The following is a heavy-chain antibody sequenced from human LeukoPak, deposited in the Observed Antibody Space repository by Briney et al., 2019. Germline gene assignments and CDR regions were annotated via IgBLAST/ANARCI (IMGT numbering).Heavy chain of an antibody. CDR1: GYSIVSSNW. Sequence: SDTLSLTCAVSGYSIVSSNWWGWIRQPPGKGLEWIGYIYYSGSIYYNPSLKSRVTMSVDSSKNQFSLKLSPVTAADTAIYYCAIYFVGGGGRGTWGQGTLVTVSS. J-gene: IGHJ4*02. D-gene: IGHD2-21*01. CDR2: IYYSGSI. V-gene: IGHV4-28*05. CDR3: AIYFVGGGGRGT.